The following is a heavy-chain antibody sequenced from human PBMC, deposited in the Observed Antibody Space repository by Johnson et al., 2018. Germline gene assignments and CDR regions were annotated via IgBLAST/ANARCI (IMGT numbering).Heavy chain of an antibody. J-gene: IGHJ3*02. V-gene: IGHV3-48*02. CDR1: GFTFSTYS. CDR2: ISGGSRSI. CDR3: AGILYGSGSYGAFDI. D-gene: IGHD3-10*01. Sequence: VQLGQSGGGLVQPGGSLRLSCAASGFTFSTYSMNWVRQAPGKGLEWVSYISGGSRSIYYADSVKGRFTISRDNAKKSVYLQMNSLRDGETAVYYCAGILYGSGSYGAFDIWAQGTMGTVSS.